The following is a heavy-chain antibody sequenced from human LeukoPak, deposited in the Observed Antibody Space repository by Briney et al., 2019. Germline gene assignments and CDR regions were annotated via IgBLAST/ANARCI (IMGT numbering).Heavy chain of an antibody. J-gene: IGHJ4*02. Sequence: GASVKVSCKASGYTFTSYYMHWVRQAPGQGLEWMGLINPTGGSTGYAQKFQGRVTMTRDMSTSTDYMELSSLRSEDTAIYYCARDGRQAVKLGYWGQGTLVTVSS. D-gene: IGHD1-1*01. V-gene: IGHV1-46*01. CDR2: INPTGGST. CDR1: GYTFTSYY. CDR3: ARDGRQAVKLGY.